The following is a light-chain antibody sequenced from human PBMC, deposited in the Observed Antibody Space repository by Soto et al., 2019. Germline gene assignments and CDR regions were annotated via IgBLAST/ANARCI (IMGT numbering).Light chain of an antibody. J-gene: IGKJ1*01. V-gene: IGKV3D-20*01. CDR3: QQYGNSPPWT. CDR2: ETS. Sequence: EIVLTQSPATLSLSPGDRATLSCGASQSVASGFLAWYQHRPGLAPRLLIYETSTRAPGCPGRFSGSGSGTDFTLTISRLEPEDFAVYYCQQYGNSPPWTFGQGTKVEI. CDR1: QSVASGF.